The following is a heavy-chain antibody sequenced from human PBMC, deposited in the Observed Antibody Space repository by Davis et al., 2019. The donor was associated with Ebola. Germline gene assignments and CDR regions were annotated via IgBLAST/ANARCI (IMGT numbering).Heavy chain of an antibody. J-gene: IGHJ4*02. CDR1: GYTFTNYY. CDR2: INAGRGGT. CDR3: TRDVDTAKYDF. D-gene: IGHD5-18*01. Sequence: AASVKVSCKASGYTFTNYYMHWVRQAPGQRLEWMGWINAGRGGTKYSQSLQGRVTLSSDTSANTVYMELSSLRKEDTAVYYCTRDVDTAKYDFWGQGTLVTVSS. V-gene: IGHV1/OR15-3*02.